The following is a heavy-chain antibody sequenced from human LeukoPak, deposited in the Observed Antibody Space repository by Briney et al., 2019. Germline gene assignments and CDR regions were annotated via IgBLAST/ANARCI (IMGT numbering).Heavy chain of an antibody. J-gene: IGHJ5*02. V-gene: IGHV4-59*12. CDR2: IYYSGST. CDR3: ARGTDIVVVPAPKGFDP. CDR1: GGSISSYY. D-gene: IGHD2-2*01. Sequence: SETLSLTCTVSGGSISSYYWSWIRQPPGKGLEWIGYIYYSGSTNYNPSLKSRVTISVDTSKNQFSLKLSSVTAADTAVSYCARGTDIVVVPAPKGFDPWGQGTLVTVSS.